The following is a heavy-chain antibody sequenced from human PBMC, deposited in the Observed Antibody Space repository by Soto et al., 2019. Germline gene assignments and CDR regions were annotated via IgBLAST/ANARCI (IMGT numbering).Heavy chain of an antibody. CDR2: ISWNSGSI. CDR3: AKDMYRFGVDSSSSYDY. V-gene: IGHV3-9*01. D-gene: IGHD6-6*01. J-gene: IGHJ4*02. Sequence: EVQLVESGGGLVQPGRSLRLSCAASGFTFDDYAMHWVRQAPGKGLEWVSGISWNSGSIGYADSVKGRFTISRDNAKNSLYLQMNSLRAEDTALYYCAKDMYRFGVDSSSSYDYWGQGTLVTVSS. CDR1: GFTFDDYA.